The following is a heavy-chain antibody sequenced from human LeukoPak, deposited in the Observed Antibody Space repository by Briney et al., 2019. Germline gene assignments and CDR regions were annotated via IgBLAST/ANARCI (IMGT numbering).Heavy chain of an antibody. J-gene: IGHJ4*02. Sequence: PGGSLRLSWAASGFTFSSYWMSWVRQAPGKGLGGGANKKQDGSEKYYVDSVKGRFTISRDNAKNSLYLQMNSLRAEDTAVYYCARGGIVGATPRFDYWGQGALVTVSS. CDR1: GFTFSSYW. D-gene: IGHD1-26*01. CDR3: ARGGIVGATPRFDY. V-gene: IGHV3-7*04. CDR2: KKQDGSEK.